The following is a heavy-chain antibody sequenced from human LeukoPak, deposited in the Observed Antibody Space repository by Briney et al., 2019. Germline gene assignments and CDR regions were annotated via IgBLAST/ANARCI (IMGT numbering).Heavy chain of an antibody. J-gene: IGHJ4*02. CDR1: GYTFTSYD. Sequence: GASVKVSCKASGYTFTSYDINWVRQATGQGLEWMGWMNPNSGNTGYAQKFQGRVTMTRNTSINTAYMELSSLRSEDTAVYYCARGQEDWDRLQRAVHFDYWGQGTLVTVSS. CDR3: ARGQEDWDRLQRAVHFDY. CDR2: MNPNSGNT. D-gene: IGHD1-26*01. V-gene: IGHV1-8*01.